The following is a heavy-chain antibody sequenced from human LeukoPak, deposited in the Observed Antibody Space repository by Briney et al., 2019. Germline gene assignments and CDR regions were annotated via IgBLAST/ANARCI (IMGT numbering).Heavy chain of an antibody. J-gene: IGHJ3*02. Sequence: GGSLRLSCAASEISFTNYGMHWVRQAPGKGLEWVAFIRYDGSNKYYADSVQGRFTISTDNSKNTLYLQMNSLRAEDTAVYYCARAKFDSSGYYYRGFDIWGQGTMVTVSS. CDR2: IRYDGSNK. CDR3: ARAKFDSSGYYYRGFDI. V-gene: IGHV3-30*02. CDR1: EISFTNYG. D-gene: IGHD3-22*01.